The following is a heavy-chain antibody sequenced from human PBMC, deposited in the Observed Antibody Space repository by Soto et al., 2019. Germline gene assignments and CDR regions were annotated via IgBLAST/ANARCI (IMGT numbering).Heavy chain of an antibody. CDR1: GGSFSGYY. CDR3: ATYGGNKNHSSSWYYFDY. CDR2: INRSGST. D-gene: IGHD6-13*01. J-gene: IGHJ4*02. V-gene: IGHV4-34*01. Sequence: LPETLSLTCAVYGGSFSGYYWSWIRQPPGKGLEWIGEINRSGSTNYNPSLKSRVTISVDTSKNQFSLKLSSVTAADTAVYYCATYGGNKNHSSSWYYFDYWGQGTLVTVSS.